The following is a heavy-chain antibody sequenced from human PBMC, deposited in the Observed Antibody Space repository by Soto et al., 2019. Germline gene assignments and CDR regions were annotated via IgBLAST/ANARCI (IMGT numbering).Heavy chain of an antibody. Sequence: DVQLKESGGGLVQHGQSLRLSCEVSGFTLSMYSMTWVRQAPGKGLEWVAKIPQDGSDGHYLDSVKGRFTISRDNAKNSVYLQMNSLRADDTAVYYCARDHLILPAHDFFYGSDVWGQGAKATVSS. J-gene: IGHJ6*02. CDR3: ARDHLILPAHDFFYGSDV. V-gene: IGHV3-7*03. CDR1: GFTLSMYS. D-gene: IGHD2-21*02. CDR2: IPQDGSDG.